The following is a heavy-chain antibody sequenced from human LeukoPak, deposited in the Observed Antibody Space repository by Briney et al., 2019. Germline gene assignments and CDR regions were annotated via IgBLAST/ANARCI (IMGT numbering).Heavy chain of an antibody. V-gene: IGHV4-39*01. J-gene: IGHJ4*02. Sequence: SETLSLTCTVSGGSISSSSYYWGWIRQPPGKGLEWIGSIYYSGSTYYNPSLKSRVTISVDTSKNQFSLKLSSVTAADKAVYYCARSTPYYDFWNGYYSLFDYWGQGTLVTVSS. D-gene: IGHD3-3*01. CDR2: IYYSGST. CDR1: GGSISSSSYY. CDR3: ARSTPYYDFWNGYYSLFDY.